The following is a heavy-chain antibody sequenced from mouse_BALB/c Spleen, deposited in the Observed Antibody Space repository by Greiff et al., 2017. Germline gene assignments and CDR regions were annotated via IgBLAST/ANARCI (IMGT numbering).Heavy chain of an antibody. CDR1: GYTFTDYN. J-gene: IGHJ1*01. Sequence: EVQLQQSGPELVKPGASVKISCKASGYTFTDYNMHWVKQSHGKSLEWIGYIYPYNGGTGYNQKFKSKATLTVDNSSSTAYMELRSLTSEDSAVYYCARGDYYGSRGYFDVWGAGTTVTVSS. CDR3: ARGDYYGSRGYFDV. CDR2: IYPYNGGT. D-gene: IGHD1-1*01. V-gene: IGHV1S29*02.